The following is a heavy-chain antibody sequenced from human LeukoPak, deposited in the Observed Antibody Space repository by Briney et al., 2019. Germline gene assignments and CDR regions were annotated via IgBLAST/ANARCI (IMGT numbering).Heavy chain of an antibody. V-gene: IGHV4-38-2*01. CDR1: GYSISSSYY. CDR3: ARGVTSIPRGSYGY. CDR2: IYHSGST. J-gene: IGHJ4*02. D-gene: IGHD3-16*01. Sequence: PSETLSLTCAVSGYSISSSYYWGWIRQPPEKGLEWIGSIYHSGSTYYNPSFKSRVTISVDTSRNQFSLKLRSVTAADTAVYYCARGVTSIPRGSYGYWGQGTLVTVSS.